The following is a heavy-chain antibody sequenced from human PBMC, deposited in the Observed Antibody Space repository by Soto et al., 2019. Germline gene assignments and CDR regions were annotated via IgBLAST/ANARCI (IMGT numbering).Heavy chain of an antibody. CDR3: ARDSPGYSCCGYSQNWYAS. V-gene: IGHV6-1*01. CDR2: TYYRSKWYN. D-gene: IGHD6-13*01. Sequence: SQTLSLTCAISGDSVSSNSAAWNWIRQSPSRGLEWLGRTYYRSKWYNDYAVSVKSRITINPDTSKNQFSLQLNSVTPEDTAVYSCARDSPGYSCCGYSQNWYASRARRTLVLVSS. J-gene: IGHJ5*01. CDR1: GDSVSSNSAA.